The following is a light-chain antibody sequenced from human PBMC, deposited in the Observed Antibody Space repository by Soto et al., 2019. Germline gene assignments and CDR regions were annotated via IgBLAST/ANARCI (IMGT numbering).Light chain of an antibody. J-gene: IGKJ4*01. CDR1: QSVSSNY. CDR3: QQYGSSPLT. CDR2: GAS. Sequence: EIVLTQSPGTLSLSPGERATLSCRASQSVSSNYLAWYQQKPGQAPRLLIYGASSSATGIPDRFSGSGSGTDFTLTISRLEPEDFSVYQCQQYGSSPLTFGGGTKVEIK. V-gene: IGKV3-20*01.